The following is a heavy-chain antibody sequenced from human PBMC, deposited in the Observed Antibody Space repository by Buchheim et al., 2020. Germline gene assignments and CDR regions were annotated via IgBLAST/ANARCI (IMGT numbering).Heavy chain of an antibody. V-gene: IGHV3-33*01. Sequence: QVELVESGGGVVQPGRSLRLSCAGSGVSFSAYGMHWVRQAPGKGLEWVAHMSIDGRDNDYADSVKGRFIISRDNSHNTLYLQMNSLRVEDTAVYYCARGYSVPAALSRRYYYYYMDVWGKGTT. CDR3: ARGYSVPAALSRRYYYYYMDV. J-gene: IGHJ6*03. D-gene: IGHD2-2*01. CDR1: GVSFSAYG. CDR2: MSIDGRDN.